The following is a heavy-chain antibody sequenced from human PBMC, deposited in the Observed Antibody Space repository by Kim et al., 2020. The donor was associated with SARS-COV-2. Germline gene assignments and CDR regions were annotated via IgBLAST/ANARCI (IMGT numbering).Heavy chain of an antibody. V-gene: IGHV4-34*01. CDR3: ARGRSGVVPSPVLGLGPYDESYALDI. Sequence: SETLSLTCAVYVGSFSGYHWTWIRQSPGKGLEWIGEITHSGATNYNPSLKSRVAISVDTSKNQFSLKVKSVTTADTAVYFCARGRSGVVPSPVLGLGPYDESYALDIWGQGTTVSVSS. CDR2: ITHSGAT. D-gene: IGHD3-3*01. J-gene: IGHJ6*02. CDR1: VGSFSGYH.